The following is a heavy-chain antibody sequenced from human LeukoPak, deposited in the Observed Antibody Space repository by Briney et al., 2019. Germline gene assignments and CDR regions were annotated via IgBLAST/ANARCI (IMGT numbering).Heavy chain of an antibody. CDR3: ARERLAVAGTTTFLTDY. CDR2: INPNSGGT. CDR1: GYTFTGYY. D-gene: IGHD6-19*01. V-gene: IGHV1-2*02. J-gene: IGHJ4*02. Sequence: GASVKVSCKASGYTFTGYYMHWVRQAPGQGLEWMGWINPNSGGTNYAQKFQGRVTMTRDTSISTAYMELSRLRSDDTAVYYCARERLAVAGTTTFLTDYWGQGTLVTVSS.